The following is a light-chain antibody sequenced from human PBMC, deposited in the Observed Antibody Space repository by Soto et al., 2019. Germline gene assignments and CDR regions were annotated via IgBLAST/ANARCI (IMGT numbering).Light chain of an antibody. Sequence: DIHLTQSPSSLSASVGDRVTITCRASQAITNNLAWYQQKPGNPPKLLIYEESTLHSGVPSRFSCRKVWPPFILTIGSLQPEDFETYYCQQVKRYPRSFGGGNKVEIK. CDR3: QQVKRYPRS. V-gene: IGKV1-9*01. J-gene: IGKJ4*01. CDR1: QAITNN. CDR2: EES.